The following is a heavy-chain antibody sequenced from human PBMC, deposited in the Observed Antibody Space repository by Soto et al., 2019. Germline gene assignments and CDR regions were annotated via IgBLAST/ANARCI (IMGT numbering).Heavy chain of an antibody. J-gene: IGHJ4*02. CDR3: ATERYDSSGYHFDY. CDR1: GYTLTELS. V-gene: IGHV1-24*01. D-gene: IGHD3-22*01. Sequence: QVQLVQSGAEVKKPGASVKVSCKVSGYTLTELSMHWVRQAPGKGLEWMGGFDPEDGETIYAQKFQGRVTRTEDTSTDTAYMELSSLRSEDTAVYYCATERYDSSGYHFDYWGQGTLVTVSS. CDR2: FDPEDGET.